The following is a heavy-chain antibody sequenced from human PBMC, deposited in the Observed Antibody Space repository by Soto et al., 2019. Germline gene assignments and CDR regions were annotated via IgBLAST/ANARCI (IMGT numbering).Heavy chain of an antibody. CDR1: GGSISSGDYY. V-gene: IGHV4-30-4*01. CDR2: SYYSGST. J-gene: IGHJ5*02. CDR3: ARSPRYYYGSGEDWFDP. D-gene: IGHD3-10*01. Sequence: QVQLQESGPGLVKPSQTLSLTCTVSGGSISSGDYYWRWIRQPPGKGLEWIGYSYYSGSTYYTPSLKSRLTLSVDTSKNQFSLKLSSVTAADTAVYSCARSPRYYYGSGEDWFDPWGQGTLVTVSS.